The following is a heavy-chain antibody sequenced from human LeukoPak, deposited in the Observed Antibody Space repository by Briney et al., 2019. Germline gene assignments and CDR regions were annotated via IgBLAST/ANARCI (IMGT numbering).Heavy chain of an antibody. D-gene: IGHD6-19*01. CDR3: AKDMVGSGWYIDY. CDR1: GFTFDDYA. V-gene: IGHV3-9*01. Sequence: AGGSLRLSCAASGFTFDDYAMHWVRQAPGKGLEWVSGISWNSGSIGYADSVKGRFTISRDNAKNSLYLQMNSLRAEDTALYYCAKDMVGSGWYIDYWGQGTLVTVSS. J-gene: IGHJ4*02. CDR2: ISWNSGSI.